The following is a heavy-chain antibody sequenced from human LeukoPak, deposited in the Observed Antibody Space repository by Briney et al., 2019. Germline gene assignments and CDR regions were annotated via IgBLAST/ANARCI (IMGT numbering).Heavy chain of an antibody. CDR1: XGSIXXXX. Sequence: SLTCXVSXGSIXXXXXXWXXXXXGXXXXWXXYIYYSGSTNYNPSLKSRVTISVDTSKNQFSLKLSSVTAADTAVYYCARGPDIVVVTXIDYWGQGXXXXVSS. J-gene: IGHJ4*02. CDR3: ARGPDIVVVTXIDY. CDR2: IYYSGST. V-gene: IGHV4-59*01. D-gene: IGHD2-21*02.